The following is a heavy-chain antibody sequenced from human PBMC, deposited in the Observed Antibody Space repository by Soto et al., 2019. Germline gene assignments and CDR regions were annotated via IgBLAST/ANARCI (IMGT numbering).Heavy chain of an antibody. CDR2: IYYSGST. J-gene: IGHJ4*02. V-gene: IGHV4-30-4*01. Sequence: SETLSLTCTVSGGSISSGDYYWSWIRQPPGKGLEWIGYIYYSGSTYYNPSLKSRVTISVDTSKNQFSLKLSSVTAADTAVYYCARPRNDDYGDYFDYWGQGTLVTVSS. CDR1: GGSISSGDYY. D-gene: IGHD4-17*01. CDR3: ARPRNDDYGDYFDY.